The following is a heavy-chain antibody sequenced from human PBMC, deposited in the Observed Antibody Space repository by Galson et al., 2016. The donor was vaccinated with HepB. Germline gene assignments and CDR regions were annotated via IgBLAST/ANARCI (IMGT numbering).Heavy chain of an antibody. J-gene: IGHJ6*02. Sequence: SLRLSCAAPGFTFDDYTMHWVRQPPGKGLEWISLISWDGRSPFYTDSVEGRFTISRDNRKNTLYLQMNSLTIDDAALYYCGKDWGSLWESSGKGMDVWGQGTTVIVSS. CDR3: GKDWGSLWESSGKGMDV. CDR1: GFTFDDYT. CDR2: ISWDGRSP. V-gene: IGHV3-43*01. D-gene: IGHD3-10*01.